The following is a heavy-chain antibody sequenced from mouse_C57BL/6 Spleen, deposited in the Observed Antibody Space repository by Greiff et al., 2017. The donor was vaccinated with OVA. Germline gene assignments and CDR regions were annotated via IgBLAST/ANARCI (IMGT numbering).Heavy chain of an antibody. V-gene: IGHV2-5*01. CDR1: GFSFTSYG. CDR3: AKTITTVVGAMDY. CDR2: IWRGGST. D-gene: IGHD1-1*01. Sequence: VQLQQSGPGLVQPSQSLSITCTVSGFSFTSYGVHWVRQSPGKGLEWLGVIWRGGSTDYNAAFMSRLSITKDNSKSQVFFKMNSLQADDTAIYYCAKTITTVVGAMDYWGQGTSVTVSS. J-gene: IGHJ4*01.